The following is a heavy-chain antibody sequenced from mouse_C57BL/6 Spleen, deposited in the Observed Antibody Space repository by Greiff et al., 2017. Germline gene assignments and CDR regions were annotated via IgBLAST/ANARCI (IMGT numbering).Heavy chain of an antibody. CDR2: IYPGSGNT. CDR3: ARYDYGSSLYAMDY. Sequence: QVQLQQSGAELVRPGASVKLSCKASGYTFTDYYINWVKQRPGQGLEWIARIYPGSGNTYYNEKFKGKATLTAEKSSSTAYMQLSSLTSEDSAVHFCARYDYGSSLYAMDYWGQGTSVTVSS. CDR1: GYTFTDYY. J-gene: IGHJ4*01. V-gene: IGHV1-76*01. D-gene: IGHD1-1*01.